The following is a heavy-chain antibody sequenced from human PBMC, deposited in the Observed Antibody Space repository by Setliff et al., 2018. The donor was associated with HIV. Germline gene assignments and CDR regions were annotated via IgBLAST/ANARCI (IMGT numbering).Heavy chain of an antibody. D-gene: IGHD2-21*02. Sequence: SETLSLTCTASGGSISSYYWSWIRQPAGKGLEWIGRIYTSGSTNYNPSLKSRVTMSVDTSQNQFSLKLSSVTAADTAVYYCASTAMVTAIYYYYYYMDVWGKGTTVTVSS. CDR1: GGSISSYY. V-gene: IGHV4-4*07. CDR2: IYTSGST. CDR3: ASTAMVTAIYYYYYYMDV. J-gene: IGHJ6*03.